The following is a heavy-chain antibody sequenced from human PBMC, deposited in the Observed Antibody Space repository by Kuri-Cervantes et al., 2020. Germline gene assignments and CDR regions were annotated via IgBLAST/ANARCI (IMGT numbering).Heavy chain of an antibody. CDR3: ARDGAGRGHYYYMDV. CDR1: GFTLNSYD. V-gene: IGHV3-21*01. CDR2: ISSSSSYI. Sequence: GESLKISCATSGFTLNSYDMHWVRQAPGKGLEWVSSISSSSSYIYYADSVKGRFTISRDNAKNSLYLQMNSLRAEDTAVYYCARDGAGRGHYYYMDVWGKGTTVTVSS. J-gene: IGHJ6*03. D-gene: IGHD6-13*01.